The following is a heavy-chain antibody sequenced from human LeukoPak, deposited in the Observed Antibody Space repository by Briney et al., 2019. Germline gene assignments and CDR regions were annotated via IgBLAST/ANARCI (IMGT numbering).Heavy chain of an antibody. CDR2: INPNSGGT. D-gene: IGHD3-3*01. CDR3: ASPRLGWFLGMAV. V-gene: IGHV1-2*06. J-gene: IGHJ6*01. Sequence: EASVKVSCKASGYTFTGYYMHWVRQAPGQGLEWMGRINPNSGGTNYAQKFQGRVTMTRDTSISTAYMELSRLRSDDTAMYSCASPRLGWFLGMAVWGKGPRSPSP. CDR1: GYTFTGYY.